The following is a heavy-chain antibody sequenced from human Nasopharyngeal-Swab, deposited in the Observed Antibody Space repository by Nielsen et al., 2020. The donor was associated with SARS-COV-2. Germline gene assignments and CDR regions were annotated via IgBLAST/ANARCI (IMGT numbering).Heavy chain of an antibody. CDR3: ASDSRY. J-gene: IGHJ4*02. CDR1: GFTFSNYA. CDR2: ISSSGSYM. V-gene: IGHV3-21*01. Sequence: GESLKISCAASGFTFSNYAMHWVRQAPGTGLEWVSSISSSGSYMYYTDSVKGRFTMSRDNAKNSLYLQMNSLRAEDTAVYYCASDSRYWGQGTLVTVSS. D-gene: IGHD2-2*01.